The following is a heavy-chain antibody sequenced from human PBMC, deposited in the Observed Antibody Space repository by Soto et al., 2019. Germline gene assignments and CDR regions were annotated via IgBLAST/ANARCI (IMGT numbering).Heavy chain of an antibody. J-gene: IGHJ6*02. CDR3: ARNSMMDV. Sequence: EVQLVETGGALIQPGGSLRLSCAASGFAVSNHYMNWVRQAPGKGLEWVSIIRTTGSTYYADSVKGRFTISRDNSKNTVSLEMNSLRVEATAVYYCARNSMMDVWGQGTTVIVAS. CDR1: GFAVSNHY. CDR2: IRTTGST. V-gene: IGHV3-53*02.